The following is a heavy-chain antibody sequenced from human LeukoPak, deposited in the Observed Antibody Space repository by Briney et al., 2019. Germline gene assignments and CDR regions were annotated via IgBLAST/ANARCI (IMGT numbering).Heavy chain of an antibody. CDR2: INPSGSST. Sequence: ASVKVSCKASGYTFTSYGISWVRQAPGQGLEWMGLINPSGSSTTYAQRSQGRVTMTRDISTSTDYMELTSLTSDDTAMYYCARDNSVGETAWWFDPWGQGTLVTVSS. CDR3: ARDNSVGETAWWFDP. CDR1: GYTFTSYG. D-gene: IGHD1-26*01. J-gene: IGHJ5*02. V-gene: IGHV1-46*01.